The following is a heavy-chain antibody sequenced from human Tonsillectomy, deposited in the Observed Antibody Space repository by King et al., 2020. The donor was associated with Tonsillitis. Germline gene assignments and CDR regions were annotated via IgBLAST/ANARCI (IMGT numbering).Heavy chain of an antibody. Sequence: VQLVESGGGLIQPGGSLRLSCAASGFTVSSNYMSWVRQAPGKGLEWVSLIYSGGTTYYADSVKGRFTISRDNSKNTLYLQMNSLRADDTAVYYCARFESGSRGYRNNAFDIRGQGTMVTFSS. CDR2: IYSGGTT. V-gene: IGHV3-53*01. CDR3: ARFESGSRGYRNNAFDI. D-gene: IGHD3-22*01. J-gene: IGHJ3*02. CDR1: GFTVSSNY.